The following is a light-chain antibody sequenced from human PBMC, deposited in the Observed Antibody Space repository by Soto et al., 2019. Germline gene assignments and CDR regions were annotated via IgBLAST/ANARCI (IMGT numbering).Light chain of an antibody. Sequence: DIVMTQSPDSLAVSLGERATINCKSSQNILHTSNAKNYLAWHQQKPGQPPKVLICWTSTRYSGVPDRFSGSGSGTDFTLTISSLQPEDFATYYCQQSYSTPTFGQGTKVDI. J-gene: IGKJ1*01. CDR3: QQSYSTPT. CDR1: QNILHTSNAKNY. V-gene: IGKV4-1*01. CDR2: WTS.